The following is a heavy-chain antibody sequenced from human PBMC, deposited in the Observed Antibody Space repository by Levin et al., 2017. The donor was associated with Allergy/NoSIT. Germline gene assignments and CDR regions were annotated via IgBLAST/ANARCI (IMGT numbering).Heavy chain of an antibody. CDR3: AKDKHSSTQGWSDP. D-gene: IGHD2-2*01. V-gene: IGHV3-23*01. CDR2: ISASGAST. Sequence: QAGGSLRLSCAASGFIFSESAMTWARHAPGKGLEWVSSISASGASTYYADSAKGRFTISRDNSQNTVYLQMDSLRAEDTAIYYCAKDKHSSTQGWSDPWGQGTLVTVSS. CDR1: GFIFSESA. J-gene: IGHJ5*02.